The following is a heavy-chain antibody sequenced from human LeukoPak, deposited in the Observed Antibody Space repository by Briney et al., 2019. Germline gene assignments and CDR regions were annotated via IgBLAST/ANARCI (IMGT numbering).Heavy chain of an antibody. CDR1: GGSFSGYY. CDR2: INHSGST. CDR3: ARLVGYCSSTSCYTPYYFDY. Sequence: NASETLSLTCAVYGGSFSGYYWSWIRQPPGKGLEWIGEINHSGSTNYNPSLKSRVTISVDTSKNQFSLKLSSVTAADTAVYYCARLVGYCSSTSCYTPYYFDYWGQGTLVTVSS. J-gene: IGHJ4*02. V-gene: IGHV4-34*01. D-gene: IGHD2-2*02.